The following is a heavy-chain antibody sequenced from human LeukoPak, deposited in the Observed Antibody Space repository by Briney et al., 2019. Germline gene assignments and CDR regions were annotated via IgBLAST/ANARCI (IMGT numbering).Heavy chain of an antibody. CDR2: ISAYNGNT. D-gene: IGHD2-8*01. CDR1: GYTFTSYG. J-gene: IGHJ5*02. Sequence: ASVKVSCKASGYTFTSYGISWVRQAPGQGLEWMGWISAYNGNTDYAQRLQGRVTMTTDTSTSTAYMELRSLRSDDTAVYYCARDSYEGFWFDPWGQGTLVTVSS. V-gene: IGHV1-18*01. CDR3: ARDSYEGFWFDP.